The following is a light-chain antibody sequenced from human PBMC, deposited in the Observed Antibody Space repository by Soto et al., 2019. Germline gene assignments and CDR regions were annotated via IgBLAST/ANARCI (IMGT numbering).Light chain of an antibody. CDR1: QSVDIY. Sequence: ETVLTQSPATLSLSPGETATLSCRASQSVDIYVAWYQQKPGQPPRLLIWDASNRATGIPARFSGSRPGTEFSLTISHVEPEDFEVYYCQQRKYWPPLTFGQGTRLEI. J-gene: IGKJ5*01. CDR3: QQRKYWPPLT. V-gene: IGKV3-11*01. CDR2: DAS.